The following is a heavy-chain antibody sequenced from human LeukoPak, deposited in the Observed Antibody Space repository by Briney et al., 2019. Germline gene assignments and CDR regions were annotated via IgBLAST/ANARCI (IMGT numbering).Heavy chain of an antibody. J-gene: IGHJ4*02. V-gene: IGHV3-74*01. CDR1: GFTFSSHW. D-gene: IGHD1-26*01. CDR2: INGDVTTT. Sequence: PGGSLRLSCAASGFTFSSHWRHWVRQAPGKGLVWVSRINGDVTTTDYADSVKGRFTISRDNARNTLYLQMNSLRAEDTGVYYCAREWRSVGATPDYWGQGTLVTVSS. CDR3: AREWRSVGATPDY.